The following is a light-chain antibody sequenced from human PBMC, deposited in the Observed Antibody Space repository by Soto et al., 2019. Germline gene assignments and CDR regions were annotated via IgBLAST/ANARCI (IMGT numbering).Light chain of an antibody. V-gene: IGKV1-5*03. J-gene: IGKJ1*01. CDR3: QQNTTYPWT. Sequence: DIQMTQSPSTLSASVGDRVTITCRASQSIGTWLVWYQQKQGKAPKVGIYKASALESGVPSRFIGSGSGTEFTLIIRSLQPDDFETYYCQQNTTYPWTFGQGTKVEF. CDR2: KAS. CDR1: QSIGTW.